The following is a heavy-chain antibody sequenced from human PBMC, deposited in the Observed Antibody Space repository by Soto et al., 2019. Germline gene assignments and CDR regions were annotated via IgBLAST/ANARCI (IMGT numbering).Heavy chain of an antibody. Sequence: PGGSLRLSCAASGFTFSSYWMSWVRQAPGKGLEWVANIKQDGSEKYYVDSVKGRFTISRDNAKNSLYLQMNSLRAEDTAVYYCARANYGDPVSGFDYWGQGTLVTVSS. CDR2: IKQDGSEK. J-gene: IGHJ4*02. V-gene: IGHV3-7*04. CDR1: GFTFSSYW. D-gene: IGHD4-17*01. CDR3: ARANYGDPVSGFDY.